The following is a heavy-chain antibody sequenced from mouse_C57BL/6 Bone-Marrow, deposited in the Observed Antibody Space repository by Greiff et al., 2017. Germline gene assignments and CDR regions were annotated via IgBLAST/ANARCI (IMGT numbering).Heavy chain of an antibody. J-gene: IGHJ1*03. CDR1: GFTFSDYG. CDR2: ISNLAYSL. CDR3: ARDDYEGYWYFDV. V-gene: IGHV5-15*01. D-gene: IGHD2-4*01. Sequence: DVQLQESGGGLVQPGGSLKLSCAASGFTFSDYGMAWVRQAPRKGPEWVAFISNLAYSLYYADTVTGRFTISRENAKNTLYLEMSSLRSEDTAMYYCARDDYEGYWYFDVWGTGTTVTVSS.